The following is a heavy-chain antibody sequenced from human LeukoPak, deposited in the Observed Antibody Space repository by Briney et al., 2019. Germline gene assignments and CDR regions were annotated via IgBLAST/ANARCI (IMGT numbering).Heavy chain of an antibody. V-gene: IGHV4-59*01. J-gene: IGHJ4*02. CDR2: IYYSGST. CDR3: ARSGRGSSAGFDY. CDR1: GGSISSYY. Sequence: SETLSLTCTVSGGSISSYYWSWIRQPPGKGLEWIGYIYYSGSTNYTPSFKSRITISVDTSRNQFSLKLNSVTAADTAVYYCARSGRGSSAGFDYWGQGTLVTVSS. D-gene: IGHD3-10*01.